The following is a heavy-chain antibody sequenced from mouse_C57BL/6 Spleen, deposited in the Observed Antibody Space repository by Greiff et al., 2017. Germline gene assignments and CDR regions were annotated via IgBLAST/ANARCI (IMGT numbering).Heavy chain of an antibody. CDR2: IYPGDGDT. J-gene: IGHJ4*01. Sequence: QLQQSGPELVKPGASVKISCKASGYAFSSSWMNWVKQRPGKGLEWIGRIYPGDGDTNYNGKFKGKATLTADKSSSTAYMQLSSLTSEDSAVYFCARSGNWDYYAMDYWGQGTSVTVSS. CDR1: GYAFSSSW. D-gene: IGHD4-1*02. CDR3: ARSGNWDYYAMDY. V-gene: IGHV1-82*01.